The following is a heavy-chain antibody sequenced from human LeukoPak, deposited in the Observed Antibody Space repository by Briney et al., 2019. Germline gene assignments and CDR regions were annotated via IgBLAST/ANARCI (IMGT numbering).Heavy chain of an antibody. V-gene: IGHV3-30-3*01. D-gene: IGHD6-19*01. CDR2: ISYDGSNK. CDR1: GFTFSSYA. Sequence: PGGSLRLSCAASGFTFSSYAMHWVRQAPGKGLEWVAVISYDGSNKYYADSVKGRFTISRDNSKNTLYLQMNSLRAEDTAVYYCARDYSSGWAYFDYWGQGTLVTVSS. J-gene: IGHJ4*02. CDR3: ARDYSSGWAYFDY.